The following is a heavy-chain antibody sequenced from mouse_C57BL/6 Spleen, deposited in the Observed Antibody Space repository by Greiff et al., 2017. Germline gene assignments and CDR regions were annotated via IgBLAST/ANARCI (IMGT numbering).Heavy chain of an antibody. V-gene: IGHV1-4*01. CDR1: GYTFTSYT. CDR2: INPSSGYT. CDR3: ARERDYGSSYGAMDY. D-gene: IGHD1-1*01. J-gene: IGHJ4*01. Sequence: VKLQQSGAELARPGASVKMSCKASGYTFTSYTMHWVKQRPGQGLEWIGYINPSSGYTKYNQKFKDKATLTADKSSSTAYMQLSSLTSEDSAVYYCARERDYGSSYGAMDYWGQGTSVTVSS.